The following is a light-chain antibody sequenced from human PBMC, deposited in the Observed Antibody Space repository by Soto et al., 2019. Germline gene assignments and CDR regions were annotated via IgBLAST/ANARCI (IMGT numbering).Light chain of an antibody. V-gene: IGLV2-8*01. Sequence: QSVLTQPPSASGSPGQSVTISCTGTKSDIGVYDFVSWYQHHPGKAPRLIIYEVVQRPSGVPDRFSGSKSGNTASLTVSGLQAADEAEYFCLSYGKVFGTGTKVTVL. CDR1: KSDIGVYDF. J-gene: IGLJ1*01. CDR3: LSYGKV. CDR2: EVV.